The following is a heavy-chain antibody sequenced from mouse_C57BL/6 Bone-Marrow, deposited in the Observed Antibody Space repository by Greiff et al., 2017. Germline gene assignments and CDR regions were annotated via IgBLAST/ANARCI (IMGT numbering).Heavy chain of an antibody. D-gene: IGHD2-3*01. CDR3: VKAVNVYCGYFDV. Sequence: EVQGVESGGGLVQPGASLRFSCAASGFNFTAYYMSWVRQPPGKASEWLALIRNKAHGYTTEYTASVKGRFTISRDNSQNILYLQIVTLRAEDSATCYCVKAVNVYCGYFDVWGTGTTVTVSS. V-gene: IGHV7-4*01. J-gene: IGHJ1*03. CDR2: IRNKAHGYTT. CDR1: GFNFTAYY.